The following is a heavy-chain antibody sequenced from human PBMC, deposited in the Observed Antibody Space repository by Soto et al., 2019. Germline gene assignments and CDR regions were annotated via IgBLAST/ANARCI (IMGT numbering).Heavy chain of an antibody. D-gene: IGHD2-2*01. Sequence: GESLKISCKGSGYSFTSSWIGWVRQMPGKGLEWMGIIYPGDSDTRYSPSFQGQVTISADKSISTAYLQWSSLKASDTAMYYCARRGSRKLYGMDVWGQVTTVTVSS. J-gene: IGHJ6*02. CDR3: ARRGSRKLYGMDV. CDR1: GYSFTSSW. CDR2: IYPGDSDT. V-gene: IGHV5-51*01.